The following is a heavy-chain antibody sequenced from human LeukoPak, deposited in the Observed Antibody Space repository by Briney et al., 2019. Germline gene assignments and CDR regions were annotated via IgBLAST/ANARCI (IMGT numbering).Heavy chain of an antibody. Sequence: GGSLRLSCAASGFTFSSYGMHWVRQAPGKGLEWVAFIRYDGSNKYYADSVKGRFTISRDNSKNTLYLQMNSLRAEDTAVYYCAKDPQYSTRSGQSYFDYWGQGTLVTVSS. D-gene: IGHD6-13*01. CDR3: AKDPQYSTRSGQSYFDY. CDR1: GFTFSSYG. V-gene: IGHV3-30*02. CDR2: IRYDGSNK. J-gene: IGHJ4*02.